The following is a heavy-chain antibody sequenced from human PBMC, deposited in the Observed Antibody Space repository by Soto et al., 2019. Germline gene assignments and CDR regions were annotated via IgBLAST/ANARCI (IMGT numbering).Heavy chain of an antibody. Sequence: PSETLSLTCTVSGGSISSYYWSWIRQPPGKGLEWIGYIYYSGSTNYNPSLKSRVTISVDTSKNQFSLKLSSVTAADTAVYYCASGRIAAAGLYYFAYWGQGNLVTVYS. J-gene: IGHJ4*02. D-gene: IGHD6-13*01. CDR3: ASGRIAAAGLYYFAY. CDR2: IYYSGST. CDR1: GGSISSYY. V-gene: IGHV4-59*01.